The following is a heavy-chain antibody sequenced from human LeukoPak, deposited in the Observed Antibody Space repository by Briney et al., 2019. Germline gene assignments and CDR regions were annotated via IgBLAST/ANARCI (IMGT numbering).Heavy chain of an antibody. CDR2: ISRISSYI. CDR1: GFTFSSYT. J-gene: IGHJ4*02. CDR3: ARDVYSSGWCHDY. Sequence: GGSLRLSCAASGFTFSSYTMNWVRQAPGKGLEWVSSISRISSYIYYADSVKGRFTISRDNAKNSLYLQMNSLRAEDSALYYWARDVYSSGWCHDYWGQGTLDTVSS. D-gene: IGHD6-19*01. V-gene: IGHV3-21*01.